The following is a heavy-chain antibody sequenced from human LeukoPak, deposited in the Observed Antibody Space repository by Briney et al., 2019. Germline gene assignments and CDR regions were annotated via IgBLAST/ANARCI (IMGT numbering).Heavy chain of an antibody. CDR1: GYTFTSYY. CDR3: ARDARRGGSGHY. Sequence: ASVKVSCKASGYTFTSYYMHWVRQAPGQGLEWMGIINPSGGSTSYAQKFQGRVTMTRDMSTSTVYMELSSLRSEDTAVYYCARDARRGGSGHYWGQGTLVTVSS. CDR2: INPSGGST. V-gene: IGHV1-46*01. D-gene: IGHD5-12*01. J-gene: IGHJ4*02.